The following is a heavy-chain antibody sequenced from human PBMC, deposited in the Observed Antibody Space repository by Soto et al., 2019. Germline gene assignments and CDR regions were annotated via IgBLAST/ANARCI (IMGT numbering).Heavy chain of an antibody. J-gene: IGHJ6*02. CDR2: IYPGDSDT. CDR1: GYSITSYW. D-gene: IGHD1-20*01. Sequence: GESLKISCKGSGYSITSYWIGWVRQMPGKGLEWMGIIYPGDSDTGYSPSFQGQVTISADKSISTAYLQWSSLKASDTAMYYCARLDNDYYYGMDVWGQGTTVTVSS. V-gene: IGHV5-51*01. CDR3: ARLDNDYYYGMDV.